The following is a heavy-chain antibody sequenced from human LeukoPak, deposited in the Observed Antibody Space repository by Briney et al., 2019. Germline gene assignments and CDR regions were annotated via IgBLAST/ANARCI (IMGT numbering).Heavy chain of an antibody. CDR1: KFTFSAYG. Sequence: GGSLRLSCAASKFTFSAYGMHWVRQAPGKGLEWVAFIRYDGNNKYYADSVKGRFTISRDNSKNTLSLQMNSLRAEDTAVYYCAKAGRSGIAVAGIGGFDYWGQGVLVTVSS. CDR3: AKAGRSGIAVAGIGGFDY. D-gene: IGHD6-19*01. CDR2: IRYDGNNK. V-gene: IGHV3-30*02. J-gene: IGHJ4*02.